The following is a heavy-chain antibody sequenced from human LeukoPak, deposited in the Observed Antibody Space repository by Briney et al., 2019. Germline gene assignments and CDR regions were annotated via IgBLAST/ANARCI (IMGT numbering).Heavy chain of an antibody. V-gene: IGHV1-8*01. CDR1: GYTFTSYD. CDR2: MNPNSGNT. D-gene: IGHD6-6*01. Sequence: ASVKVSCKASGYTFTSYDINWVRQATGQGLEWMGWMNPNSGNTGYAQKFQGRVTMTRNTSISTAYMELSSLRSEDTAVYYCARGGRIAAPPPYYYYMDVWGKGTTVTVSS. CDR3: ARGGRIAAPPPYYYYMDV. J-gene: IGHJ6*03.